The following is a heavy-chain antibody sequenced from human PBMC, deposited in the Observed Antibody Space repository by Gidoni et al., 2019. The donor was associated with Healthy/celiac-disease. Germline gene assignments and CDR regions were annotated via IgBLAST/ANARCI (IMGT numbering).Heavy chain of an antibody. CDR1: GFTFSSYA. D-gene: IGHD3-22*01. CDR3: ARDAYDSSGYPEYYYYYGMDV. Sequence: QVQLVESGGGVVQPGRSLRLSCAASGFTFSSYAMHWVRQAPGKGLEWVAVISDDGSNKYYADSVKGRFTISRDNSKNTLYLQMNSLRAEDTAVYYYARDAYDSSGYPEYYYYYGMDVWGQGTTVTVSS. J-gene: IGHJ6*02. V-gene: IGHV3-30-3*01. CDR2: ISDDGSNK.